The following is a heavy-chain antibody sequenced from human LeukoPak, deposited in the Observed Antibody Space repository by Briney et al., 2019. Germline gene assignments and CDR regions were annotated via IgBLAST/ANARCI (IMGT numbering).Heavy chain of an antibody. J-gene: IGHJ5*02. CDR3: TKHQFYYDRGGFDP. Sequence: GGSLRLSCAASGFTFSSYGMHWVRQAPGKGLEWVAVISYDGSNKCYADSVKGRFTISRDNSKNTLYLQMNSLRAEDTAVYYCTKHQFYYDRGGFDPWGQGTLVTVSS. V-gene: IGHV3-30*18. D-gene: IGHD3-22*01. CDR2: ISYDGSNK. CDR1: GFTFSSYG.